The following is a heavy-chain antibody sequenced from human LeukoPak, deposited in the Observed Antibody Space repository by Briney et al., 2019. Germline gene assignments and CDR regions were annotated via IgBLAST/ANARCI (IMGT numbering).Heavy chain of an antibody. Sequence: ASVKVSCKASGYAFTGYYMHWVRQAPGQGLEWMGWINPNSGGTNYAQKFQGRVTMTRDTSISTAYMELSRLRSDDTAVYYCARAKATGGSGTYPQGYWGQGTLVTVSS. CDR3: ARAKATGGSGTYPQGY. V-gene: IGHV1-2*02. J-gene: IGHJ4*02. D-gene: IGHD3-10*01. CDR1: GYAFTGYY. CDR2: INPNSGGT.